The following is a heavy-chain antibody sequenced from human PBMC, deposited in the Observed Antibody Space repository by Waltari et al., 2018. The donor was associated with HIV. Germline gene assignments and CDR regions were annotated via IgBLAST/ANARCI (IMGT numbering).Heavy chain of an antibody. Sequence: EVQLVESGGGLVQPGGSLRLSCAASGFTFSRYWMHWVRQTPGKGLVWVARLNTDGSRTGYADSVRGRFTISRDNAKSTLYLQMNSLKVEDMAVYYCVRGPNAWVGVDYWGPGTLVTVSS. CDR3: VRGPNAWVGVDY. CDR2: LNTDGSRT. CDR1: GFTFSRYW. D-gene: IGHD3-10*01. V-gene: IGHV3-74*01. J-gene: IGHJ4*02.